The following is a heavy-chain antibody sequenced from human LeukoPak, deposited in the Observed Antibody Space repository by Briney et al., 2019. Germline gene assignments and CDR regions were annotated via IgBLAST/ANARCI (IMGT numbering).Heavy chain of an antibody. CDR2: IYTSGST. D-gene: IGHD6-13*01. V-gene: IGHV4-61*02. Sequence: PSETLSLTCTVSGGSISNSSYNWSWIRQPAGKGLEWIGRIYTSGSTTYNPSLKSRVTISVDTSKNQFSLILSSVTATDTALYYCARGVTAAGHFDYWGQGTLVTVSS. CDR1: GGSISNSSYN. CDR3: ARGVTAAGHFDY. J-gene: IGHJ4*02.